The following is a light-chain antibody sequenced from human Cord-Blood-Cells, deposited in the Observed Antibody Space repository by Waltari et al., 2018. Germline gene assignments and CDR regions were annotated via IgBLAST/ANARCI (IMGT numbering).Light chain of an antibody. V-gene: IGKV1-33*01. Sequence: DIQMTQSLSSLSASVGDRVTITCQASQDISNDLNWYQQKPGKAPKLLIYDASNLETGVPSRFSGSGSGTDFNFTISSLQPEDIATYYCQQYDNLPYTFGQGTKLEIK. CDR3: QQYDNLPYT. CDR1: QDISND. CDR2: DAS. J-gene: IGKJ2*01.